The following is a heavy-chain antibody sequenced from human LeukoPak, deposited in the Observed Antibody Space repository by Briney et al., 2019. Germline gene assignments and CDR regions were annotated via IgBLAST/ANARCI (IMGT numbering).Heavy chain of an antibody. Sequence: KTSETLSLTCTVSGGSIISNSYYWGWIRQPPGKGLEWIGSITYSGSTYYNPSLKRRVTISIDTSKNQFSLKLSSVTAADTAVYYCARERREQLLPPYTRSVTYFDYWGQGTLVTVSS. CDR2: ITYSGST. CDR1: GGSIISNSYY. D-gene: IGHD2-2*01. CDR3: ARERREQLLPPYTRSVTYFDY. J-gene: IGHJ4*02. V-gene: IGHV4-39*07.